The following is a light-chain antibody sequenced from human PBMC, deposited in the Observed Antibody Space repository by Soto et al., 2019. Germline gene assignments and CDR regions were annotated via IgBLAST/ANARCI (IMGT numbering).Light chain of an antibody. CDR3: SSQTTRTTRV. J-gene: IGLJ1*01. CDR2: EVR. Sequence: NSSDVGAYDFVSWYQQYPAKAPKLMMYEVRNRPSGVSNRFSGSKFADTAILTISGLRAEDETAYYCSSQTTRTTRVVGPVTKFPVL. CDR1: SSDVGAYDF. V-gene: IGLV2-14*03.